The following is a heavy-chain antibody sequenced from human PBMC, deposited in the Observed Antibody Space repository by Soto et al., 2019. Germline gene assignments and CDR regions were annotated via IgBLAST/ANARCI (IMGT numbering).Heavy chain of an antibody. CDR1: GFIFSTYW. V-gene: IGHV3-74*01. J-gene: IGHJ3*01. CDR2: INSDGSRT. D-gene: IGHD5-18*01. CDR3: ARDQDTYGLGVFNL. Sequence: EVQLVESGGGLVQPGGSLRLSCAASGFIFSTYWMHWVRQVPGKGLVWVSRINSDGSRTTYADSVKGRFTISRDNAKNTLYLQMNSLRAEDTAVYYCARDQDTYGLGVFNLWGQGTMVTVSS.